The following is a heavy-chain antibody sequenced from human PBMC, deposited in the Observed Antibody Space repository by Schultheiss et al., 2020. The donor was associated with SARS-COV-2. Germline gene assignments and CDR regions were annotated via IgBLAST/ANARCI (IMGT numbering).Heavy chain of an antibody. CDR1: GFTVSSNY. D-gene: IGHD2-21*02. V-gene: IGHV3-53*01. CDR3: ARMVTRPDYYGMDV. J-gene: IGHJ6*02. Sequence: GGSLRLSCAASGFTVSSNYMTWVRQAPGKGLECVSILYSGGTTYHADSVKGRFTVSRDISKDTLFLQMNSLRVEDTAVYYCARMVTRPDYYGMDVWGQGATVTVSS. CDR2: LYSGGTT.